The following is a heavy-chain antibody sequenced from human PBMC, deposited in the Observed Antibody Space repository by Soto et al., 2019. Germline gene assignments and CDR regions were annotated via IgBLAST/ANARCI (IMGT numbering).Heavy chain of an antibody. V-gene: IGHV3-74*01. CDR2: INRDESST. CDR3: ARLNSYGDYWVLDY. Sequence: EVQLAESGGGLVQPGGSRRLSCATSGFTFRDYWMYWVRQAPGKGLVWVSRINRDESSTSYGDSVKGRFTISRDNAKNILYLQMNSLRADDAAVYYCARLNSYGDYWVLDYWGQGTLVTVSS. J-gene: IGHJ4*02. D-gene: IGHD4-17*01. CDR1: GFTFRDYW.